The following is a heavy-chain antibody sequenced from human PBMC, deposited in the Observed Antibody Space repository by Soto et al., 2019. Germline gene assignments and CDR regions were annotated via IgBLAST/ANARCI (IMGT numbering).Heavy chain of an antibody. Sequence: QVQLVESGGGVVQPGRSLRLSCAASGFTFSSYGMHWVRQAPGKGLEWVAIISYDGSKIYYADSVKGRLTISRDNPKNTLHLEMNSLRVEDTAVYYCAKSLDESTTWSYLSSWGQGTLVPVSS. D-gene: IGHD2-2*01. J-gene: IGHJ5*02. CDR1: GFTFSSYG. CDR2: ISYDGSKI. CDR3: AKSLDESTTWSYLSS. V-gene: IGHV3-30*18.